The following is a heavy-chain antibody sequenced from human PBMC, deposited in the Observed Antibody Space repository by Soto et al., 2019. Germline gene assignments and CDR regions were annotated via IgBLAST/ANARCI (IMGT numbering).Heavy chain of an antibody. CDR2: ISSGSSYI. J-gene: IGHJ5*01. D-gene: IGHD3-10*01. CDR1: GFTFSSYT. Sequence: GGSLRLSCAASGFTFSSYTMNWVRQAPGKGLEWISSISSGSSYIYYAGSVKGRFTISRDNAKNSLFLQMNSLRANDTAVYYCARDILSGGAYPDSWGQGTKVTVSS. CDR3: ARDILSGGAYPDS. V-gene: IGHV3-21*01.